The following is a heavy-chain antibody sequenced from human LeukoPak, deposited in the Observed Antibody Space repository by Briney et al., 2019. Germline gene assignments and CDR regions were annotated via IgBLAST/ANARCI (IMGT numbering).Heavy chain of an antibody. Sequence: GGSLRLSCGASGFIFSYYGMHWVRQAPGKGLEWVAFIRSDGNDKFYADSVKGRFTISRDNSKNTLDLQVNSLRAEDTAVYYCARILDSAWGELGYWGQGTLVTVSS. J-gene: IGHJ4*02. D-gene: IGHD6-19*01. V-gene: IGHV3-30*02. CDR3: ARILDSAWGELGY. CDR1: GFIFSYYG. CDR2: IRSDGNDK.